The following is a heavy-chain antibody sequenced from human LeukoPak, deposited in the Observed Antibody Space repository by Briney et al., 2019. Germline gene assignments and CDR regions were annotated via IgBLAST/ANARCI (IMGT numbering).Heavy chain of an antibody. CDR3: ARAATGPYYFDY. Sequence: PGGSLRLSCAASGFTFSNYWMSWVRQAPGKGLEWVANIKQDGSEKYYVDSVKGRFTFSRDNAKSSLYLQMSSLRAEDTAVYFCARAATGPYYFDYWGQGTLVTVSS. J-gene: IGHJ4*02. CDR1: GFTFSNYW. D-gene: IGHD1-1*01. V-gene: IGHV3-7*04. CDR2: IKQDGSEK.